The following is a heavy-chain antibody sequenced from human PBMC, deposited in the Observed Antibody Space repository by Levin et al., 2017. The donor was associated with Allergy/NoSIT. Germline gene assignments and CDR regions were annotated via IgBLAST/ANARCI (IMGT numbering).Heavy chain of an antibody. D-gene: IGHD5-18*01. J-gene: IGHJ4*02. CDR3: ARMRGGSYGYGSDY. V-gene: IGHV1-3*01. CDR2: INAGNGNT. Sequence: ASVKVSCKASGYTFTSYAMHWVRQAPGQRLEWMGWINAGNGNTKYSQKFQGRVTITRDTSASTAYMELSSLRSEDTAVYYCARMRGGSYGYGSDYWGQGTLVTVSS. CDR1: GYTFTSYA.